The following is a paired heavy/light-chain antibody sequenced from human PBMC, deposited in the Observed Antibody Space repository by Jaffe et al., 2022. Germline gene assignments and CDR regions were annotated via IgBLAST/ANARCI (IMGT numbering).Light chain of an antibody. Sequence: EVVMTQSPATLSVSPGERATLSCRASQSVSTYLAWYQQKPGQAPRLLIHGASIRATGVPDRFSGGGSGTEFTLTISSLESEDSAIYYCQQYNNWPWLTFGGGTKVEIK. CDR1: QSVSTY. V-gene: IGKV3-15*01. CDR3: QQYNNWPWLT. CDR2: GAS. J-gene: IGKJ4*01.
Heavy chain of an antibody. J-gene: IGHJ1*01. CDR2: IRHDGTNE. V-gene: IGHV3-30*02. CDR1: GFMFSTYG. Sequence: QVQLVQSGGGAVQPGGSLRLSCVASGFMFSTYGMHWVRQVPGKGLEWVAVIRHDGTNEYYADSVRGRFTISRDNSRNTLFLQMNGLRGEDTAVYFCATKMTANGDEFLQHWGQGSVVSVSS. D-gene: IGHD2-8*01. CDR3: ATKMTANGDEFLQH.